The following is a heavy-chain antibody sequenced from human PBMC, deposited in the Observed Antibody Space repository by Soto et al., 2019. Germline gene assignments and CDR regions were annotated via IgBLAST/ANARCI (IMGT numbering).Heavy chain of an antibody. Sequence: QVQLQQWGAGLLKPSETLSLTCAVYGGSFSGYYWSWIRQPPGKGLEWIGEINHSGSTNYNPSLKSRVTISVDTSKNQFSLKLSSVTAADTAVYYCARDRRTQGVVAVGATRWWFDPWGQGTLVTVSS. CDR3: ARDRRTQGVVAVGATRWWFDP. V-gene: IGHV4-34*01. D-gene: IGHD2-15*01. J-gene: IGHJ5*02. CDR1: GGSFSGYY. CDR2: INHSGST.